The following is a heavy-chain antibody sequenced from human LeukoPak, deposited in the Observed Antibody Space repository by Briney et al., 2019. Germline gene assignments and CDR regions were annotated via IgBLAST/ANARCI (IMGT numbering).Heavy chain of an antibody. D-gene: IGHD3-10*01. CDR2: ISYDGSNK. J-gene: IGHJ6*02. CDR1: GFTFSSYA. CDR3: ARDMALGAQGSGSYRYYYYGMDV. Sequence: GGSLRLSCAASGFTFSSYAMHWVRQAPGKGLEWVAVISYDGSNKYYADSVKGRFTISRDNSKNTLYLQMNSLRAEDTAVYYCARDMALGAQGSGSYRYYYYGMDVWGQGTTVTVSS. V-gene: IGHV3-30-3*01.